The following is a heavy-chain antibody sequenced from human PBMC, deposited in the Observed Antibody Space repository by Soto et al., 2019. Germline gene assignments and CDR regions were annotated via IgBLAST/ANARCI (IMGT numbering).Heavy chain of an antibody. CDR2: IYYSGST. J-gene: IGHJ6*02. V-gene: IGHV4-31*03. CDR1: GGSISGGGCY. CDR3: ARIRITILGDYYYYYGMDV. D-gene: IGHD3-3*01. Sequence: PSETLSLTCPVSGGSISGGGCYWSWIRQHPGKGLEWIGYIYYSGSTYYNPSLKSRVTISVDTSKNQFSLKLSSVTAADTAVYYCARIRITILGDYYYYYGMDVWGQGTTVTVSS.